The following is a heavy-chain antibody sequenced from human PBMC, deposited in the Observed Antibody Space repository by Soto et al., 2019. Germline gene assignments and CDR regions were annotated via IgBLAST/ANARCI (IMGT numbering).Heavy chain of an antibody. V-gene: IGHV3-23*01. CDR3: AKDGGSSYYYYMDV. CDR1: GFTFSSYT. D-gene: IGHD2-15*01. Sequence: EVQLLESGGGLVQPGGSLRLSCAASGFTFSSYTMTWVRQAPGEGLEWVAAIGSSGGNTDYADSVKGRFTISRDNSKNTLYLQMSSLRAEDTAVYYCAKDGGSSYYYYMDVWGKGTTLTVSS. J-gene: IGHJ6*03. CDR2: IGSSGGNT.